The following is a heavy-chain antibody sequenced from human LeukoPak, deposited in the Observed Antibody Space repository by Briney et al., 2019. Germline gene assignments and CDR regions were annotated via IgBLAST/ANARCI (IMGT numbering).Heavy chain of an antibody. CDR2: IYSGGST. J-gene: IGHJ4*02. Sequence: GGSLTLSCAASGFTVSSNYMSWVRQAPGEGLEWVAVIYSGGSTYYADSVKGRFTISRDNSKNTLYLQMNSLRAEDTAVYYCARESSGYFFDYWGQGTLVTVSS. D-gene: IGHD3-22*01. CDR1: GFTVSSNY. CDR3: ARESSGYFFDY. V-gene: IGHV3-66*01.